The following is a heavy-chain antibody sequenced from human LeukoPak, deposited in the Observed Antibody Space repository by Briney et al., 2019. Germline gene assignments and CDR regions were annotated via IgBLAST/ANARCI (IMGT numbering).Heavy chain of an antibody. D-gene: IGHD6-13*01. V-gene: IGHV3-30*02. J-gene: IGHJ6*02. Sequence: GGSLRLSCAASGFTFSSYGMHWVRQAPGKGLEWVAVIWYDGSNKYYADSVKGRFTISRDNSKNTLYLQMNSLRAEDTAVYYCAKDVSVPYSSSSGRVYYYYGMDVWGQGTTVTVSS. CDR2: IWYDGSNK. CDR3: AKDVSVPYSSSSGRVYYYYGMDV. CDR1: GFTFSSYG.